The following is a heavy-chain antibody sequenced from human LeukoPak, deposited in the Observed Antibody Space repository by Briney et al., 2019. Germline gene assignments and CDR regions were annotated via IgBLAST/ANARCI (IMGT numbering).Heavy chain of an antibody. CDR3: ARALPRSGYSSSWYPFDY. CDR2: INPLGGST. J-gene: IGHJ4*02. D-gene: IGHD6-13*01. V-gene: IGHV1-46*01. CDR1: GYIFTNYY. Sequence: ASVKVSCKTSGYIFTNYYMHWVRQAPGQGLEWMGIINPLGGSTSYAQKFRDRVTMTSDTSTNTVYLSLTSLRSEDTAVYYCARALPRSGYSSSWYPFDYWGQGTLVTVSS.